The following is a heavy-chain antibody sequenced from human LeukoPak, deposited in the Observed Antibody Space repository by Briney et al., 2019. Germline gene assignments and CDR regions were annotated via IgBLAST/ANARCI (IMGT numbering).Heavy chain of an antibody. CDR2: LGVSVSGYGGST. D-gene: IGHD1-26*01. CDR1: GFTFSRYA. V-gene: IGHV3-23*01. CDR3: AGRRVGIYFFDY. Sequence: GGSLRLSCAASGFTFSRYAMSWVRQAPGKGLEWVSALGVSVSGYGGSTYYADSVKGRFTISRDNSKNTLYLQMNSLRAEDTAVYYCAGRRVGIYFFDYWGQGTLVTVSS. J-gene: IGHJ4*02.